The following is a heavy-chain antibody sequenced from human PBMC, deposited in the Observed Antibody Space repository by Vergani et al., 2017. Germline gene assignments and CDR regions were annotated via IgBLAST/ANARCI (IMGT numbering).Heavy chain of an antibody. CDR3: VKDRSGSPFWDAFDV. CDR2: ISSNGGST. CDR1: GFTFSSYA. Sequence: EVQLVESGGGLVQPGGSLRLSCSASGFTFSSYAMHWVRQAPGKGLEYVSAISSNGGSTYYAESVRGRFTISRDNSKNTLYLQMSSLRAEDTAVYYCVKDRSGSPFWDAFDVWGQGTMVTVSS. V-gene: IGHV3-64D*06. D-gene: IGHD1-26*01. J-gene: IGHJ3*01.